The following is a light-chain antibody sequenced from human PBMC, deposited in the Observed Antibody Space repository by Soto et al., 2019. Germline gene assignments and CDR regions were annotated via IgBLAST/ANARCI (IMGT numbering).Light chain of an antibody. J-gene: IGKJ1*01. Sequence: EIVLTQSPGSLSLSPGERATLSCRASQSVDSSFFAWYQKKPGQAPRLLIYGASKRATGIPDRFSGSGSGTDFTLSISRLEPDDVAVYYCQQYVSSVTFGQGTKVEIK. CDR2: GAS. V-gene: IGKV3-20*01. CDR3: QQYVSSVT. CDR1: QSVDSSF.